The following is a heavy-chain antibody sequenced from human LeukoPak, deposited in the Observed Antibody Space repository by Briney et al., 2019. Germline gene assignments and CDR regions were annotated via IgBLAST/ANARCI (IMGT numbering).Heavy chain of an antibody. V-gene: IGHV4-38-2*01. CDR2: IYHSGST. CDR3: ARYDFWSGYWFDP. J-gene: IGHJ5*02. Sequence: SETLSLTCAVSGYSISSGYYWGWIRQLPGKGLEWIGSIYHSGSTYYNPSLKSRVTISVDTSKNQFSLKLSSVTAADTAVYYCARYDFWSGYWFDPWGQGTLVTVSS. D-gene: IGHD3-3*01. CDR1: GYSISSGYY.